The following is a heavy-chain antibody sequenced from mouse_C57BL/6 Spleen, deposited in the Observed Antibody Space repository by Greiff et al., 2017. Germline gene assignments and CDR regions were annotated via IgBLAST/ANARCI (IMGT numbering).Heavy chain of an antibody. CDR2: INPGSGGT. CDR3: ASDYGAWFAY. J-gene: IGHJ3*01. D-gene: IGHD2-4*01. V-gene: IGHV1-54*01. Sequence: VQLQQSGAELVRPGTSVKVSCKASGYAFTNYLIEWVKQRPGQGLEWIGVINPGSGGTNYNEKFKGKATLTADKASSTAYMQLSSLTSEDSAVYFCASDYGAWFAYWGQGTLVTVSA. CDR1: GYAFTNYL.